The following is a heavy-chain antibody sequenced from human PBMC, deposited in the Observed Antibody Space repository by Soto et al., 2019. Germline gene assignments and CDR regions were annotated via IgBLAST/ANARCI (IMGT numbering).Heavy chain of an antibody. CDR3: ARESEDLTSNFDY. CDR2: ISSTTNYL. J-gene: IGHJ4*02. V-gene: IGHV3-21*06. Sequence: EVQLVETGGGLVKPGGSLRLSCAASGFTFTRYSMNWVRQAPGKGLEWVSSISSTTNYLYYGDSMKGRFTISRDNAKNPLYREMKSLRAEDTAVYYCARESEDLTSNFDYWGQGTLVTVSS. CDR1: GFTFTRYS.